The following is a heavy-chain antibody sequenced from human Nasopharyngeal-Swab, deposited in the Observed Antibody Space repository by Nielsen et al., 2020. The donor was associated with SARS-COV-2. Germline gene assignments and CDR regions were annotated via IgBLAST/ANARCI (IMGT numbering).Heavy chain of an antibody. V-gene: IGHV3-30*03. Sequence: GGSLRLSCAASGFIFSNYGMHWVRQAPGKGLEWVAVISYDGINKYDADSVKGRFTISRDNSKDTLYLQMNSLRPEDTAVYYCARGGLATRRIWQFDLWGRGTLVAVSS. D-gene: IGHD2-15*01. CDR3: ARGGLATRRIWQFDL. CDR2: ISYDGINK. CDR1: GFIFSNYG. J-gene: IGHJ2*01.